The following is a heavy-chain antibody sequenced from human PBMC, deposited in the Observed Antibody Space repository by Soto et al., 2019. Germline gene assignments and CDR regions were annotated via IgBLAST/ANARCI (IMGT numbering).Heavy chain of an antibody. Sequence: SETLSLTCTVSGGSVSSGIYYWSWIRQPPGKGLEWIGYIYYSGSTNYNPSLKSRVTISVDTSKNQFSLKLSSVTAADTAVYYCANYPTTVTSDYWGQGTLVTVSS. V-gene: IGHV4-61*01. CDR3: ANYPTTVTSDY. CDR1: GGSVSSGIYY. D-gene: IGHD4-17*01. CDR2: IYYSGST. J-gene: IGHJ4*02.